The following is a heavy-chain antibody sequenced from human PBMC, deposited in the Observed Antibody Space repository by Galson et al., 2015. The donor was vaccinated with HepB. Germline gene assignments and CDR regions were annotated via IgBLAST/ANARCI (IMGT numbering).Heavy chain of an antibody. Sequence: SVKVSCKAPGGTFRNDAFSWVRQAPGQGPEWMGGIIPPFRAAHYSQRLQGRVTISADVSTSTLYMELRRLRSQDTAVYYCARTSDFDWLPYFDSWGQGTLVTVSS. J-gene: IGHJ4*02. CDR2: IIPPFRAA. CDR1: GGTFRNDA. V-gene: IGHV1-69*13. CDR3: ARTSDFDWLPYFDS. D-gene: IGHD3-9*01.